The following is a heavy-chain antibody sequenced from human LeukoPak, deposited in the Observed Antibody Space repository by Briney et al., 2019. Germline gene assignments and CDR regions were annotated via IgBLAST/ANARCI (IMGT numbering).Heavy chain of an antibody. Sequence: GGSLRLSCAASGFTFSSYSMNWVRQAPGKGLEWVSSISSSSSYIYYADSVKGRFTISRDNAKNSLYLQMNSLRAEDTAVYYCAREARVETLNWFDPWGQGTLVTVSS. CDR3: AREARVETLNWFDP. CDR2: ISSSSSYI. D-gene: IGHD4-23*01. J-gene: IGHJ5*02. V-gene: IGHV3-21*01. CDR1: GFTFSSYS.